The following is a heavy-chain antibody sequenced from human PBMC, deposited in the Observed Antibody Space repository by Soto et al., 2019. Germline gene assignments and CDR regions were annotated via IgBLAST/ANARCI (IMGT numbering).Heavy chain of an antibody. CDR3: TTEPPTYYDFWSGPKVAFDI. Sequence: GGSLRLSCAASGFTFSNAWMNWVRQAPGKGLEWVGRIKSKTDGGTTDYAAPVKGRFTISRDDSKNTLYLQMNSLKTEDTAVNYCTTEPPTYYDFWSGPKVAFDIWGQGTMVTVSS. D-gene: IGHD3-3*01. V-gene: IGHV3-15*07. CDR1: GFTFSNAW. J-gene: IGHJ3*02. CDR2: IKSKTDGGTT.